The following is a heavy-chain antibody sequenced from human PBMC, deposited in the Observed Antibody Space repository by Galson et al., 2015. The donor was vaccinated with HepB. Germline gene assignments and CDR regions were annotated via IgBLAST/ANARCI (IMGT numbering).Heavy chain of an antibody. CDR1: GITFSTSG. D-gene: IGHD3-10*02. CDR3: ARDRTNSHYVDY. J-gene: IGHJ4*02. Sequence: SLRLSCAASGITFSTSGMHWVRQAPGKGLEWVAVTWYDASNQHYADSVKGRLTISRDNSKNTLYLQMNSLRAEDTAIYYCARDRTNSHYVDYWGQGTLVTVSS. V-gene: IGHV3-33*01. CDR2: TWYDASNQ.